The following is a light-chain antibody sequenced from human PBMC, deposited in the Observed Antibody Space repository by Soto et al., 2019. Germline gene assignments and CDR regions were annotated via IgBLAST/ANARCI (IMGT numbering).Light chain of an antibody. Sequence: EILMTQSPGTLSVSPRAGRTPSRKASQSVSGNLAWYQQKPGRALRLLIDGAYTRATGIPARFSGSGSGTEFTLTINSLQSEDSAVYYCQPHNQWPITVGPGTRLEIK. CDR2: GAY. V-gene: IGKV3D-15*01. CDR3: QPHNQWPIT. CDR1: QSVSGN. J-gene: IGKJ5*01.